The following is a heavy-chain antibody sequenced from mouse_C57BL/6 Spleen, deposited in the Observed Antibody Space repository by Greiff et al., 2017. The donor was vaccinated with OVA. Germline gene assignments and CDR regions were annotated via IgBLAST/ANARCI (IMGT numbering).Heavy chain of an antibody. CDR1: GYTFTSYW. Sequence: QVQLQQPGAELVMPGASVKLSCKASGYTFTSYWMHWVKQRPGQGLEWIGEIDPSDSSTNYTQKFKGQSTFTVDKSSSTAYMQLSSRTSEDSAVYYCARRGITDLYWYFDVWGTGTTVTVSS. J-gene: IGHJ1*03. CDR3: ARRGITDLYWYFDV. CDR2: IDPSDSST. D-gene: IGHD2-4*01. V-gene: IGHV1-69*01.